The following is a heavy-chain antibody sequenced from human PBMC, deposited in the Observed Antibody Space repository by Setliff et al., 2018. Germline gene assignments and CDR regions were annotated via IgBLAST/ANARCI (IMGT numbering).Heavy chain of an antibody. J-gene: IGHJ4*02. CDR1: GYTFTDYP. CDR2: IHTMSGES. V-gene: IGHV7-4-1*02. Sequence: WASVKVSCKASGYTFTDYPITWVRQAPGQGLEWMGWIHTMSGESTFAQGFTGRFVFSLDASVSTAYLEINNLKGEDTAVYYCARGSSATSPFDSWGQGTLVTVSS. CDR3: ARGSSATSPFDS. D-gene: IGHD3-10*01.